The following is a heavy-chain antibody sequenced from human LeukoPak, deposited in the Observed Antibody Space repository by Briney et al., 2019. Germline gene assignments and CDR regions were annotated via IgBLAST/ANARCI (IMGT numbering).Heavy chain of an antibody. CDR3: ARGGSSTSSGHAFDI. CDR1: GGPIDSGDYY. V-gene: IGHV4-39*07. D-gene: IGHD2-2*01. J-gene: IGHJ3*02. CDR2: IHYSGNT. Sequence: SETLSLTCTVSGGPIDSGDYYWGWVRQPPWKGLECIASIHYSGNTYYDPSLKSRVTISVDTSKNQFSLKLSSVTAADTAVYYCARGGSSTSSGHAFDIWGQGTMVTVSS.